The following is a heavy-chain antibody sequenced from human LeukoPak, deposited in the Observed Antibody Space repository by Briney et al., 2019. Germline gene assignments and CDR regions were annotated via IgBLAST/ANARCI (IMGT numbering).Heavy chain of an antibody. Sequence: GGSLRLSCAASGFTFSHYAMHWVRRAPGKGLEWITLVSAEGDRRYYADSVKGRFTISRDDSKNTLYLQMNSLRPEDSALYYCVRDLSGHYSFDHWGQGALVTVSS. V-gene: IGHV3-30*04. D-gene: IGHD4-17*01. J-gene: IGHJ4*02. CDR1: GFTFSHYA. CDR3: VRDLSGHYSFDH. CDR2: VSAEGDRR.